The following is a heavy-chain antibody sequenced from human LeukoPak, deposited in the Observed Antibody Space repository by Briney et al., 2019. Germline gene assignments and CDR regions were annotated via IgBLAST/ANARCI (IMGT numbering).Heavy chain of an antibody. J-gene: IGHJ4*02. V-gene: IGHV3-53*01. CDR1: GLTVSSNC. CDR2: IYSGVNT. CDR3: PGRDGDYSHPYDY. D-gene: IGHD4-17*01. Sequence: GGSLRPSWAVSGLTVSSNCMSWVSQAPGKVMEWDSFIYSGVNTYYPDTVKGGFTISRNNSKNTPHCQRNSRRAEDTPFYYVPGRDGDYSHPYDYWGQGTLVTVSS.